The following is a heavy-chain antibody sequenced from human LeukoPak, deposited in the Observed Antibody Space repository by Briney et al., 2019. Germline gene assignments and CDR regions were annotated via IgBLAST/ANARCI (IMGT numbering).Heavy chain of an antibody. V-gene: IGHV6-1*01. Sequence: SQTLSLTCAISGDSVSSNSAAWNWLRQSPSRGLEWLGRAYYRSKWYNDYAVSVESLITIKPDTSKNQFSLQLNSVTPEDTAVYYCARSSAKEGVTHGLDVWGQGTTVTVSS. CDR2: AYYRSKWYN. D-gene: IGHD3-10*01. CDR3: ARSSAKEGVTHGLDV. J-gene: IGHJ6*02. CDR1: GDSVSSNSAA.